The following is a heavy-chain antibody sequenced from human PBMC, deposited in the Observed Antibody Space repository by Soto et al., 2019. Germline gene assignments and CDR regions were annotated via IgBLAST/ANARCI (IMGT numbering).Heavy chain of an antibody. D-gene: IGHD4-17*01. J-gene: IGHJ4*02. CDR2: IYYSGST. CDR1: GGSISSYY. V-gene: IGHV4-59*08. CDR3: ARTHSGDYFSPINY. Sequence: SETLSLTCTVSGGSISSYYWSWIRQPPGKGLEWIGYIYYSGSTNYNPSLKSRVTISVDTSKNQFSLKLSSVTAADTAVYYCARTHSGDYFSPINYWGQEPRVTVPS.